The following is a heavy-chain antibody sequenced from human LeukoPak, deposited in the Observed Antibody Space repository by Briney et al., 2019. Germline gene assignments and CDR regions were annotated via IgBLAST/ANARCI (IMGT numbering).Heavy chain of an antibody. D-gene: IGHD6-19*01. J-gene: IGHJ4*02. Sequence: PGGSLRLSCAASGFTFSAYWMNWARQAPGKGLEWVANIKQDGSEKYYVDSVKGRFTISRDNAKNSLYLQMNSLRAEDTAVYFCAGGSGWVTDSWGQGTLVTVSA. CDR1: GFTFSAYW. CDR3: AGGSGWVTDS. CDR2: IKQDGSEK. V-gene: IGHV3-7*01.